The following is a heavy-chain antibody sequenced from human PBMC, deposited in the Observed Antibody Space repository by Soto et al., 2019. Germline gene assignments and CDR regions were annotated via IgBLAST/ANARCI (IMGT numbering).Heavy chain of an antibody. J-gene: IGHJ4*02. CDR2: IKSKTHGGTT. Sequence: EVQLVESGGGLVKPGGSLRLSCAASGLTFSNAWMNWVRGVPGKGLEWVGRIKSKTHGGTTHYIARVKGRFTISRDDPKNTVDPQMNSLETGDTAVYFCYTRYDFWSGSDYWGQGTLVTVSS. CDR3: YTRYDFWSGSDY. CDR1: GLTFSNAW. D-gene: IGHD3-3*01. V-gene: IGHV3-15*07.